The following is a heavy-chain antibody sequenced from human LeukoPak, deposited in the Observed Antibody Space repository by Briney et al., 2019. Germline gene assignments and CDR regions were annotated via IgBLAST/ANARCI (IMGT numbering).Heavy chain of an antibody. J-gene: IGHJ6*03. Sequence: GGSLRLSCAASGFTFSSYWMSWVRQAPGKGLEWGANIKQDGREKYYVDSVKGRFTISRDNAKNSLYLQMNSLRAEDTAVYYCARLRFLEWLLYYYYYYYMDVWGKGTTVTVSS. V-gene: IGHV3-7*01. CDR1: GFTFSSYW. D-gene: IGHD3-3*01. CDR3: ARLRFLEWLLYYYYYYYMDV. CDR2: IKQDGREK.